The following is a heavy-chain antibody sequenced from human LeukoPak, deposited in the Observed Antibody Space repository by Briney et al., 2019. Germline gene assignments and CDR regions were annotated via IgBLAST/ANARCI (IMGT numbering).Heavy chain of an antibody. V-gene: IGHV3-21*01. D-gene: IGHD3-22*01. J-gene: IGHJ4*02. Sequence: GGSLRLSCAASGLNFSSYSMNWVRQAPGKGLEWVSSISSSSSFQYYADSVKGRFTISRDNAKNSLYLQMNSLRAEDTAVYYCARESSGYFYWGQGTLVTVSS. CDR1: GLNFSSYS. CDR3: ARESSGYFY. CDR2: ISSSSSFQ.